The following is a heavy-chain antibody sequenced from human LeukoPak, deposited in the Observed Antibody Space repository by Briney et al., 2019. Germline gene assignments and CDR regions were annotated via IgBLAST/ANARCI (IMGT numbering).Heavy chain of an antibody. V-gene: IGHV3-72*01. D-gene: IGHD2-15*01. Sequence: GGSLRLSCAASGFTFSDHYMDWVRQAPGKGLEWVGRSKNKANSYITQYAAFVQGRFTISRDDSKNSLYLQINSLKTEDTAVYYCARDDGGQGNYWGQGTLVTVSS. CDR2: SKNKANSYIT. J-gene: IGHJ4*02. CDR3: ARDDGGQGNY. CDR1: GFTFSDHY.